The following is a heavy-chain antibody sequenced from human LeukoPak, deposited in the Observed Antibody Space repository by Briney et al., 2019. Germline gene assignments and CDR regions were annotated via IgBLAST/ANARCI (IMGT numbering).Heavy chain of an antibody. V-gene: IGHV1-18*01. Sequence: ASVTVSCKASGYTFNHFGISWVRQAPGQGLEWMGWISAYDGETYYLQKFQGRITMTTDTATRTAYMELRSLRSGDTAVYYCARDKVIASAGTPNWLGPWGQGTLVTVSS. CDR2: ISAYDGET. D-gene: IGHD2-21*01. J-gene: IGHJ5*02. CDR3: ARDKVIASAGTPNWLGP. CDR1: GYTFNHFG.